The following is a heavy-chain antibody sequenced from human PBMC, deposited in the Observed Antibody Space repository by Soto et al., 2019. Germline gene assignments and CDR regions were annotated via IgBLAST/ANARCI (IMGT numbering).Heavy chain of an antibody. Sequence: XESLSVTCTVSGASISNDYWSWARQPPGKGLECIGYIYKSGDINYSPSLRSRVTMSLDMSKNQLSLKLTSVTAADTAVYYRARTARRFDDWGQGTLVTVSS. CDR3: ARTARRFDD. D-gene: IGHD6-6*01. J-gene: IGHJ4*02. V-gene: IGHV4-59*01. CDR1: GASISNDY. CDR2: IYKSGDI.